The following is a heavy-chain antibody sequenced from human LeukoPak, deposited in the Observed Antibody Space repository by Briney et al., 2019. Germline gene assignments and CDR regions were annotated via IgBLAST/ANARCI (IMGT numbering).Heavy chain of an antibody. J-gene: IGHJ6*03. V-gene: IGHV3-9*01. D-gene: IGHD1-7*01. Sequence: GRSLRLSCAASGFTFDDYAMHWVRQAPGKGLEWVSGISWNSGSIGYADSVKGRFTISRDNAKNSLYLQMNSLRAEDTALYYCVRSWNYAYYYYYMDVWGKGTTVTVSS. CDR1: GFTFDDYA. CDR2: ISWNSGSI. CDR3: VRSWNYAYYYYYMDV.